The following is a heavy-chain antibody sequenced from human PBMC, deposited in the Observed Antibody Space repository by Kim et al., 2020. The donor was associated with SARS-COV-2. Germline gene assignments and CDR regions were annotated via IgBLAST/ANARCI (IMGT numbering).Heavy chain of an antibody. J-gene: IGHJ4*02. Sequence: SVKGRFTISREKAKNSLYLQMNSLGAGDTAVYYCARGGGYCSSTSCYFDYWGQGTLVTVSS. CDR3: ARGGGYCSSTSCYFDY. D-gene: IGHD2-2*01. V-gene: IGHV3-13*01.